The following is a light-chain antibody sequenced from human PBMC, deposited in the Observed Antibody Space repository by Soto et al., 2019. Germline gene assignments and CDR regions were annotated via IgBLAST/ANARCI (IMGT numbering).Light chain of an antibody. CDR2: GAS. CDR3: QQYGSSPWT. CDR1: QSVSSSY. J-gene: IGKJ1*01. V-gene: IGKV3-20*01. Sequence: EIVLTQSPGTLSLSPGERATLSCRASQSVSSSYLAWYQQKPGQAPRLLIYGASNRSTGIPDRFSDSGSGTDCTLTITRLEREEFAGYDCQQYGSSPWTFGQGTKVEIK.